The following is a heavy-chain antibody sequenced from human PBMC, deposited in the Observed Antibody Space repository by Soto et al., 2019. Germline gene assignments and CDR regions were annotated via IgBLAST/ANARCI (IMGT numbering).Heavy chain of an antibody. CDR3: ARWVGGSMFDNSGKYDS. CDR1: GFTFSSNG. CDR2: IAYDGSKT. J-gene: IGHJ5*01. V-gene: IGHV3-30*03. D-gene: IGHD3-22*01. Sequence: QVQLVESGGGVVQPGRSLRLTCAASGFTFSSNGMHWVRQPPGKGLEWVALIAYDGSKTYYGDSVRGRFTISRDNSENTLFLQMNSLRAEDTAVYYCARWVGGSMFDNSGKYDSWGQGTLDTVSS.